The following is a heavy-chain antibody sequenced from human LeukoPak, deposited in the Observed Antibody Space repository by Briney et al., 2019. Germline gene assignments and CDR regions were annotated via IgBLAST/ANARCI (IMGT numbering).Heavy chain of an antibody. D-gene: IGHD2-15*01. CDR3: TRDPRYCSGGSCYSDY. CDR1: GFTFGDYA. J-gene: IGHJ4*02. CDR2: IRSKACGGTT. V-gene: IGHV3-49*03. Sequence: GGSLRLSCTASGFTFGDYAMSWFRQAPGKGLEWVGFIRSKACGGTTEYAASVKGRFTISRDDSKSIAYLQMSSLKTEDTAVYYCTRDPRYCSGGSCYSDYWGQGTLVTVSS.